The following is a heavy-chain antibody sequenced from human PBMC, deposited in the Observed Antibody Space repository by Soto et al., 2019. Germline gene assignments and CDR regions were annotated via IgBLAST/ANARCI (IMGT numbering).Heavy chain of an antibody. V-gene: IGHV4-34*01. CDR1: GGSFSGYY. CDR2: INRSGST. D-gene: IGHD3-10*01. CDR3: ARMRFGSGDP. Sequence: QVQLQQWGAGLLKPSETLSLTCAVYGGSFSGYYWSWIRQPPGKGLEWIGEINRSGSTNYNPSLKSRVTISVDTSKNQFSLKLSSVTAADTAVYYCARMRFGSGDPWGQGTLVTVSS. J-gene: IGHJ5*02.